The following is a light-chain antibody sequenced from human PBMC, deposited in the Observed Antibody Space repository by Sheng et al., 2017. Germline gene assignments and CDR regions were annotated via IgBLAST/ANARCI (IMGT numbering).Light chain of an antibody. CDR2: VAS. Sequence: DIQMTQSPSSLSASVGDRVTITCRASQRISTYLSWYQQKPGIAPKLLIYVASNLQSGSPIRFSGSGXGTDFTLTISSLHPEDFATYFCQQSYSTPYTFGQGTKLEI. CDR1: QRISTY. CDR3: QQSYSTPYT. J-gene: IGKJ2*01. V-gene: IGKV1-39*01.